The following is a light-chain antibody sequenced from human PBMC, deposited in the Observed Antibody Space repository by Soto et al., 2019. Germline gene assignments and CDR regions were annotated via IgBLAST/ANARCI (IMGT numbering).Light chain of an antibody. Sequence: DIQMTQSPSTLSASVGDRVTITCRASQSISSWLAWYQQKPGKAPKLLIYDSSSLESGVPSRFSGSGSGTEFPLTISSLQPDDFAPYYCQQYNSYPWTFGKGTKVEIK. J-gene: IGKJ1*01. CDR3: QQYNSYPWT. CDR1: QSISSW. CDR2: DSS. V-gene: IGKV1-5*01.